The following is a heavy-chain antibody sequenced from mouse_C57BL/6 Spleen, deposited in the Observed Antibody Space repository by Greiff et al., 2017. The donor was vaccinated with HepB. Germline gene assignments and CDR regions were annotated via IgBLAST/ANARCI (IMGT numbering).Heavy chain of an antibody. V-gene: IGHV1-80*01. J-gene: IGHJ2*01. CDR2: IYPGDGDT. Sequence: QVQLKQSGAELVKPGASVKISCKASGYAFSSYWMNWVKQRPGKGLEWIGQIYPGDGDTNYNGKFKGKATLTADKSSSTAYMQLSSLTSEDSAVYFCARGYYEGSFFDYWGQGTTLTVSS. CDR1: GYAFSSYW. CDR3: ARGYYEGSFFDY. D-gene: IGHD2-3*01.